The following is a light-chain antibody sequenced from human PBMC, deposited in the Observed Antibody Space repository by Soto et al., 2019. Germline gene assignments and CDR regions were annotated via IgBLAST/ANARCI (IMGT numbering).Light chain of an antibody. J-gene: IGKJ1*01. CDR2: DAS. V-gene: IGKV3-11*01. Sequence: DIVLTQSPATLSLSPGGRATLSCRASQSVXLSFVWYQQKPGQAPRLLSXDASKRASGFPARFSGSGSGTDFTLTISSLEPEDFAVYYCQERTGWPPWTFGQGTKVDIK. CDR3: QERTGWPPWT. CDR1: QSVXLS.